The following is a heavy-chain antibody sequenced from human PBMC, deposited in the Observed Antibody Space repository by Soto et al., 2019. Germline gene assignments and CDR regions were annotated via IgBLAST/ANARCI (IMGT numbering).Heavy chain of an antibody. Sequence: QVQLVQSGAEVKKPGSSVKVSCKASGGTLSIYGSSWVRQAPGQGLEWMGGTSPIFGTPNYAKKFQGRVTITADKSTSTAYMELSSLRSEDTDVYYCASPYTSSFAFDIWGQGTVVTVSS. J-gene: IGHJ3*02. V-gene: IGHV1-69*06. CDR2: TSPIFGTP. D-gene: IGHD6-6*01. CDR1: GGTLSIYG. CDR3: ASPYTSSFAFDI.